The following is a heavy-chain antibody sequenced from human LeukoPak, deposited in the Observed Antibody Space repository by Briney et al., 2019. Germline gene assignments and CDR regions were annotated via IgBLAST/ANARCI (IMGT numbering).Heavy chain of an antibody. V-gene: IGHV1-24*01. CDR2: FDPEDGET. CDR1: GYTLTELS. CDR3: ATTGIAAAGTRY. D-gene: IGHD6-13*01. Sequence: ASVKVSCKVSGYTLTELSMHWVRQAPGKGLEWMGGFDPEDGETIYAQKFQGRVTMTEDTSTDTAYMELSSLRSEDTAVYYCATTGIAAAGTRYWGQGTLATVSS. J-gene: IGHJ4*02.